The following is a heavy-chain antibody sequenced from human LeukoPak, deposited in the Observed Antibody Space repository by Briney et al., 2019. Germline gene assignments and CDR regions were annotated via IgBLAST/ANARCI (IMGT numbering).Heavy chain of an antibody. CDR1: GFTFSSYW. D-gene: IGHD1-26*01. J-gene: IGHJ4*02. Sequence: PGGSLRLSCAASGFTFSSYWMTWVRQAPGKGLEWLATISRDGSEQFYVDSVKGRFTISRDNAEDSLYLQMNILRVEDTAVYYCARDIPRGSTHLDYWGQGTLVTVSA. V-gene: IGHV3-7*01. CDR2: ISRDGSEQ. CDR3: ARDIPRGSTHLDY.